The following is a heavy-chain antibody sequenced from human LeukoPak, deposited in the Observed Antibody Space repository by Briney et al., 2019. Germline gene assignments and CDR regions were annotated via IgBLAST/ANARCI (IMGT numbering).Heavy chain of an antibody. CDR1: GYTFTGYY. CDR2: INPNSGGT. J-gene: IGHJ4*02. D-gene: IGHD3-10*01. CDR3: ARVGVDHKRLPLDGY. Sequence: ASVKVSCKASGYTFTGYYMHWVRQAPGQGLEWMGWINPNSGGTNYAQKFQGRATMTRDTSISTAYMELSRLRSDDTAVYYCARVGVDHKRLPLDGYWGQGTLVTVSS. V-gene: IGHV1-2*02.